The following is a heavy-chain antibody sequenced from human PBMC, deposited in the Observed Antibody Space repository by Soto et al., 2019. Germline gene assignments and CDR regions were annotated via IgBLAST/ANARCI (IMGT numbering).Heavy chain of an antibody. V-gene: IGHV1-18*01. D-gene: IGHD6-13*01. Sequence: ASVKVSCKASGYTFTSYGISWVRQAPGQGLEWMGWISAYNGNTNYAQKLQGRVTMTTDTSTSTAYMELRSLRSDDTAVYYCARTRRFYSSSWYVAAFDIWGQGTMVTVSS. CDR3: ARTRRFYSSSWYVAAFDI. J-gene: IGHJ3*02. CDR2: ISAYNGNT. CDR1: GYTFTSYG.